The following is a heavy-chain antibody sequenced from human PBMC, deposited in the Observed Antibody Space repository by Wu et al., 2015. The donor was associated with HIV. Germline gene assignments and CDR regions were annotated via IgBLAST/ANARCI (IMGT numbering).Heavy chain of an antibody. CDR1: GYTFITHA. V-gene: IGHV1-18*01. J-gene: IGHJ5*02. CDR2: ITTNNGYT. Sequence: QVQLVQSGGDVKKSGASVKVSCKASGYTFITHAITWVRQAPGQRPEWMGWITTNNGYTKYAQKFQDRLSLTTDTSATTVYMELRSLRSDDTAVYYCARVFEDSSGYYSWFDPLGPREPVGHRLL. CDR3: ARVFEDSSGYYSWFDP. D-gene: IGHD3-22*01.